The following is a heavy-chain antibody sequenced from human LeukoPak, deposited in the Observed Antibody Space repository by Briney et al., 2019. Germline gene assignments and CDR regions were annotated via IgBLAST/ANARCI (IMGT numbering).Heavy chain of an antibody. D-gene: IGHD3-22*01. Sequence: ASVKVSCKASGYTFTSYDINWVRQATGQGLEWMGWMNPNSGNTGYAQKFQGRVTVTRNTSISTAYMELSSLRSEDTAVYYCARVEYYYDSSGYYHYYYGMDVWGQGTTVTVSS. CDR3: ARVEYYYDSSGYYHYYYGMDV. CDR2: MNPNSGNT. CDR1: GYTFTSYD. V-gene: IGHV1-8*01. J-gene: IGHJ6*02.